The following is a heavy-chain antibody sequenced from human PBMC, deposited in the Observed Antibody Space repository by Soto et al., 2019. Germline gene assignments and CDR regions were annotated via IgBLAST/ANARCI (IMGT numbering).Heavy chain of an antibody. CDR1: GGSISSGGYS. CDR2: IYHSGST. Sequence: QLQLQESGSGLVKPSQTLSLTCAVSGGSISSGGYSWSWIRQPPGKGLEWIGYIYHSGSTYYNPSLKRRVTISVDRSKNQFSLKLSPVTAADTAVYYCARGPVGGSRLRFDWWGQGTLVTFSS. J-gene: IGHJ4*02. CDR3: ARGPVGGSRLRFDW. V-gene: IGHV4-30-2*01. D-gene: IGHD5-12*01.